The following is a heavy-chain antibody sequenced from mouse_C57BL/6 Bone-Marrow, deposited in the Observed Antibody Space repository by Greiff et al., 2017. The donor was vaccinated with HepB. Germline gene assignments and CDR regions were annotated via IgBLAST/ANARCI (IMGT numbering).Heavy chain of an antibody. D-gene: IGHD1-1*01. Sequence: VQLQQSGPGLVQPSQSLSITCTASGFSLTSYGVHWVRQSPGKGLEWLGVIWSGGSTDYNAAFITRLSISKDNSNSQVFFKMNRLQADDTAIYYCAIRVITTVVAPYAMDDWGQGTSVTVSS. V-gene: IGHV2-2*01. J-gene: IGHJ4*01. CDR2: IWSGGST. CDR1: GFSLTSYG. CDR3: AIRVITTVVAPYAMDD.